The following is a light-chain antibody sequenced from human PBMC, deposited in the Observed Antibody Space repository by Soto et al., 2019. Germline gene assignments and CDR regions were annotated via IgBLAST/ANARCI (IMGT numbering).Light chain of an antibody. Sequence: DIQMTQSPSSLSTSVGDRVTITCRASQRINIYLNWYRQKPGKSPELLIYSASNLQSGVPSRCSGSGSGTDFTLTISSLQPEDFATYYCQQSFSTHTFGQGTRLDIK. CDR2: SAS. V-gene: IGKV1-39*01. CDR1: QRINIY. CDR3: QQSFSTHT. J-gene: IGKJ5*01.